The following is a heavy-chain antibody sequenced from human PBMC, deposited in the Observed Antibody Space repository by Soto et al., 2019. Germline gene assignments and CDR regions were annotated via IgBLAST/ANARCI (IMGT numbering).Heavy chain of an antibody. J-gene: IGHJ4*02. V-gene: IGHV3-48*02. Sequence: GXSLRLSFAASGFTFRSYAMNWVRQAPGKGLEWVSFISSSSSTIYYADSVKGRFTISRDNAKNSLYLQMNSLRDEDTAVYYCARDRGYTYGFDFWGQGALVTVSS. CDR3: ARDRGYTYGFDF. CDR2: ISSSSSTI. D-gene: IGHD5-18*01. CDR1: GFTFRSYA.